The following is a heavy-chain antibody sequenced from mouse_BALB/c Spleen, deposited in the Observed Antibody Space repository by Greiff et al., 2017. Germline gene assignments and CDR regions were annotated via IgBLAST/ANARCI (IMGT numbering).Heavy chain of an antibody. Sequence: EVMLVESGGGLVQPGGSLRLSCATSGFTFTDYYMSWVRQPPGKALEWLGFIRNKANGYTTEYSASVKGRFTISRDNSQSILYLQMNTLRAEDSATYYCARDLEGGGYWGQGTTLTVSS. J-gene: IGHJ2*01. CDR3: ARDLEGGGY. V-gene: IGHV7-3*02. CDR1: GFTFTDYY. CDR2: IRNKANGYTT.